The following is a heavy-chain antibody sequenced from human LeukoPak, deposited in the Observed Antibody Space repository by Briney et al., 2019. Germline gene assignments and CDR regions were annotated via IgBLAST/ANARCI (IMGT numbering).Heavy chain of an antibody. Sequence: ASVKVSCKASGYTFTGYYVHWVRQAPGQGLEWMGRISPNSGDTNYAQKFQGRVTMNRDTSSSTAYMELSRLRSDDTAVYYCARSGVDTYGLQASGDFDYWGQGILVTVSS. CDR1: GYTFTGYY. V-gene: IGHV1-2*06. CDR3: ARSGVDTYGLQASGDFDY. J-gene: IGHJ4*02. D-gene: IGHD5-18*01. CDR2: ISPNSGDT.